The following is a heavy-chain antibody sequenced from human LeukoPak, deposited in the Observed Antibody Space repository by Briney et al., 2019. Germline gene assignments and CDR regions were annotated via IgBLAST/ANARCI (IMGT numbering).Heavy chain of an antibody. J-gene: IGHJ5*02. CDR3: AKDSGLNWFDP. V-gene: IGHV3-21*01. CDR2: ITSSGRYI. CDR1: GFTFSSYS. D-gene: IGHD2-15*01. Sequence: GGSLRLSCAASGFTFSSYSMNWVRQAPGKGLEWVSSITSSGRYIYYADSVKGRFTISRDNSKNTLSLQMNSLRPEDTAVYYCAKDSGLNWFDPWDQGTLVTVSS.